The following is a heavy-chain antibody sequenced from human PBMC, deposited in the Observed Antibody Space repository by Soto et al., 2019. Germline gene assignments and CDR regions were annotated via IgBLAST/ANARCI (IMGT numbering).Heavy chain of an antibody. Sequence: GGSLRLSCAASGFTFSSYGMHWVRQAPGKGLEWVAVISYDGSNKYYADSVKGRFTISRDNSKNMLYLQMNSLRAEDTAVYYCAKDRAARHYDAFDIWGQGTMVTVSS. CDR2: ISYDGSNK. CDR1: GFTFSSYG. D-gene: IGHD6-6*01. V-gene: IGHV3-30*18. CDR3: AKDRAARHYDAFDI. J-gene: IGHJ3*02.